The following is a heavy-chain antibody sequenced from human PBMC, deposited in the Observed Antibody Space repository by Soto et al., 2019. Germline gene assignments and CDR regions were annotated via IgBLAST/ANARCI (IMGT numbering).Heavy chain of an antibody. V-gene: IGHV3-30*09. J-gene: IGHJ6*02. CDR3: ARGTTTSAFSAMDV. D-gene: IGHD1-1*01. Sequence: QVQLVESGGGVVQPGRSLRLSCAASGFTFSNNAMDWVRQAPGKGLEWVAVISYDGSNKYIAESVKGRFAISRDNSKHTLFLQRNSLRAEDTAVYYCARGTTTSAFSAMDVWGQGSTVCVSS. CDR1: GFTFSNNA. CDR2: ISYDGSNK.